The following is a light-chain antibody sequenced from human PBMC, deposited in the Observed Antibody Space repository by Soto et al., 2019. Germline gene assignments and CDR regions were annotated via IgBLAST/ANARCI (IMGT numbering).Light chain of an antibody. CDR1: QSAISN. V-gene: IGKV3-15*01. Sequence: EIVITQSPATLSVSPGERVTLSCRASQSAISNLAWYQQKPGQTPRILIYDASTRETDIPARFSGSGAGTEFTLTISSLLSEDFEVYYCHQYYKWTLTFGGGTKVDIK. CDR2: DAS. CDR3: HQYYKWTLT. J-gene: IGKJ4*01.